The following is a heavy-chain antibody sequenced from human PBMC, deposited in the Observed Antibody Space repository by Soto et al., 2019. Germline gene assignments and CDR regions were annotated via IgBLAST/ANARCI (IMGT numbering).Heavy chain of an antibody. J-gene: IGHJ5*02. CDR1: GYSFSNYW. V-gene: IGHV5-51*01. CDR3: ARQARSAPVLPLIWFDP. CDR2: IYPDNSDT. D-gene: IGHD2-15*01. Sequence: EVQLVQSGAEVKKPGDSLKISCKASGYSFSNYWIGWVRQMPGEGLEWMAIIYPDNSDTRYSPSFQGQVTISADKSISTAYLQWSGLKASDTAMYYCARQARSAPVLPLIWFDPWGQGTLVTVSS.